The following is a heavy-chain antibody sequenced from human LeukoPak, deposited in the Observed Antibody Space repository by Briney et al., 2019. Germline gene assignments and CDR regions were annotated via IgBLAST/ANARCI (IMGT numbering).Heavy chain of an antibody. CDR3: ALTSVSYFDY. D-gene: IGHD2-2*01. CDR2: INPNSGDT. CDR1: GYTFTGYY. J-gene: IGHJ4*02. Sequence: ASVKVSCKTSGYTFTGYYMHWVRQAPGQGLEWMGWINPNSGDTNYAQKFQGRVSMTRDTSISTAYMELSGLRSDDTAVYYCALTSVSYFDYWGQGTLVTVSS. V-gene: IGHV1-2*02.